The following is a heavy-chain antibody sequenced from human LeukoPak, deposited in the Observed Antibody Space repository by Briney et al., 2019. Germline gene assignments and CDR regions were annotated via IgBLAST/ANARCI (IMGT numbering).Heavy chain of an antibody. CDR3: ATDRPSDLVVGATPHGY. CDR2: FDPEDGET. D-gene: IGHD1-26*01. CDR1: GYTLTELS. V-gene: IGHV1-24*01. Sequence: ASVKVSCKVPGYTLTELSMHWVRQAPGKGLEWMGGFDPEDGETIYAQKFQGRVTMTEDTSTDTAYMELSSLRSEDTAVYYCATDRPSDLVVGATPHGYWGQGTLVTVSS. J-gene: IGHJ4*02.